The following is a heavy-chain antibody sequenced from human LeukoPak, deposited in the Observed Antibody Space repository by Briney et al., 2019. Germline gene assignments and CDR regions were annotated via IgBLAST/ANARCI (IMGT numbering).Heavy chain of an antibody. CDR3: ARSLYYYDSSGYYAMNWFDP. D-gene: IGHD3-22*01. V-gene: IGHV1-69*04. J-gene: IGHJ5*02. CDR1: GGTLSSYA. Sequence: ASVKVSCKASGGTLSSYAISWVRQAPGQGLEWMGRIIPILGIANYAQKFQGRVTITADKSTSTAYMELSSLRSEDTAVYYCARSLYYYDSSGYYAMNWFDPWGQGTLVTVSS. CDR2: IIPILGIA.